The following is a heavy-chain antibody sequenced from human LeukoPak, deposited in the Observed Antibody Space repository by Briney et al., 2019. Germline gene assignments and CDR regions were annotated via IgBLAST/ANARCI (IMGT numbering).Heavy chain of an antibody. CDR2: IKPDGSEK. Sequence: GGSLRLSCAASGFTFSTYWMGWVRQAPGKGLEWVAKIKPDGSEKDHVDSVKGRFTISRDNAKNSLYLQLNSLRAEDTAVYYCAKDQAYYYGSGSYYTDSFDIWGQGTMVTVSS. D-gene: IGHD3-10*01. CDR3: AKDQAYYYGSGSYYTDSFDI. J-gene: IGHJ3*02. CDR1: GFTFSTYW. V-gene: IGHV3-7*01.